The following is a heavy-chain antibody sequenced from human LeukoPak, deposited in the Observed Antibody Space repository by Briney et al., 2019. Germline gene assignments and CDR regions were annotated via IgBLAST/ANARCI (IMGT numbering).Heavy chain of an antibody. CDR3: ARVGIAAREYRKYYYYMDV. D-gene: IGHD6-6*01. V-gene: IGHV1-8*01. J-gene: IGHJ6*03. CDR1: GYTFTSYD. Sequence: ASVKVSCKASGYTFTSYDINWVRQATGQGLEWMGWMNPNSGNTGYAQKFQGRVTMTRNTSISTACMELSSLRSEDTAVYYCARVGIAAREYRKYYYYMDVWGKGTTVTVSS. CDR2: MNPNSGNT.